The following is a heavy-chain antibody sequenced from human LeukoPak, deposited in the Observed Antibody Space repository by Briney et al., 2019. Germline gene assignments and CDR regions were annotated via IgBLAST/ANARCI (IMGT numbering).Heavy chain of an antibody. CDR2: ISGIGGST. J-gene: IGHJ4*02. CDR1: GFTFSSYA. Sequence: PGGSLRLSCVASGFTFSSYAMSWIRQAPGKGLEWVSAISGIGGSTYYADSVKGRFTISRDNSKNTLYLQMTSLRAEDTAVYYCAKGKYSSSWYYDYWGQGALVTVSS. D-gene: IGHD6-13*01. V-gene: IGHV3-23*01. CDR3: AKGKYSSSWYYDY.